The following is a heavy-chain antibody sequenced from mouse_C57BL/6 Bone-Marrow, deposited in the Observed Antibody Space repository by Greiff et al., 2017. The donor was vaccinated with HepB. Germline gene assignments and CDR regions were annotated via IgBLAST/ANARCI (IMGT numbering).Heavy chain of an antibody. CDR1: GFTFSDAW. CDR3: TRYDYDGFDF. J-gene: IGHJ2*01. Sequence: EVMLVESGGGLVQPGGSMKLSCAASGFTFSDAWMDWVRQSPEKGLEWVAEIRNKANNHATYYAESVKGRFTISRDDSQSSVYLQMNSLISEDTGIYYCTRYDYDGFDFWGQGTTLTVSS. V-gene: IGHV6-6*01. CDR2: IRNKANNHAT. D-gene: IGHD2-4*01.